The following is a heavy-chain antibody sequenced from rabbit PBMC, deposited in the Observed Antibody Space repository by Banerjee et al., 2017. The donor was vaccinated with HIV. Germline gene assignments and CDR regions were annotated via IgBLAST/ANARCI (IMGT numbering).Heavy chain of an antibody. CDR3: VRRISDAYDL. CDR1: GFSLSSDH. V-gene: IGHV1S28*01. CDR2: IYAGSGSA. D-gene: IGHD6-1*01. J-gene: IGHJ3*01. Sequence: LEESGGDLVKPEGSLTPTCTASGFSLSSDHMGWVRQAPGKGLEWIGTIYAGSGSAYYASWVISRFTITSNTNQNTVDLKLTSLTGADTATYFCVRRISDAYDLWGQGTLVTVS.